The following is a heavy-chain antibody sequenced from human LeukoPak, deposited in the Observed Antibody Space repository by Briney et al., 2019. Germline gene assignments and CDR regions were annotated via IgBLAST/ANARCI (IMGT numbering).Heavy chain of an antibody. J-gene: IGHJ3*01. V-gene: IGHV3-7*01. CDR1: GFTFNSYA. D-gene: IGHD2-2*01. CDR3: ARDTVVVPQGDAFDV. CDR2: IKQDGSEK. Sequence: PGGSLRLSCAASGFTFNSYAMSWVRQAPGKGLEWVANIKQDGSEKYYVDSVKGRFTISRDNAKNSLYLQMNSLRAEDTAVFYCARDTVVVPQGDAFDVWGQGTMVTVSS.